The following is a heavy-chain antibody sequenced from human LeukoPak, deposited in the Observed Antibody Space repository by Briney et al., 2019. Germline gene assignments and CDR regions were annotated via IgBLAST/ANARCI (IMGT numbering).Heavy chain of an antibody. CDR2: ISSGGRTT. V-gene: IGHV3-74*01. CDR3: LGYYSGSPN. D-gene: IGHD3-10*01. Sequence: GGSLRLSCAASGFTFGYNWMHWVRQAPGKGLVWVSRISSGGRTTHYADSVKGRFTISRDSAKNTLFLQMNDLRAEDTAVYYCLGYYSGSPNWGQGTLVTVSS. J-gene: IGHJ4*02. CDR1: GFTFGYNW.